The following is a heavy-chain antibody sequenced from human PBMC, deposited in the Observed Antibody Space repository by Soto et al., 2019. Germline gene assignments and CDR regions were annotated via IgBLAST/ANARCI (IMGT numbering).Heavy chain of an antibody. J-gene: IGHJ4*02. CDR2: ISGSGGST. D-gene: IGHD3-10*01. CDR3: AKDATPRTMVRGVNFGY. V-gene: IGHV3-23*01. CDR1: GFTFSSYA. Sequence: RGSLRLSCAASGFTFSSYAMSWVRQAPGKGLEWVSAISGSGGSTYYADSVKGRFTISRDNSKNTLYLQMNSLRAEDTAVYYCAKDATPRTMVRGVNFGYWGQGTLVTVSS.